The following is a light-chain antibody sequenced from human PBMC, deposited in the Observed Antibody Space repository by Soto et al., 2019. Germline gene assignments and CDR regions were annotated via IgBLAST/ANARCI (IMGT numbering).Light chain of an antibody. CDR1: SGSIASNY. Sequence: NFMLPQPHSVSESPGQTVTISCTRRSGSIASNYVQWYQQRPGSAPTTVIYEHNQRPSGVPDRFSGSIDSSSNSASLTISGLNAEDEADYYCQSYDSSNHVVFGGGTKLTVL. CDR2: EHN. J-gene: IGLJ2*01. V-gene: IGLV6-57*04. CDR3: QSYDSSNHVV.